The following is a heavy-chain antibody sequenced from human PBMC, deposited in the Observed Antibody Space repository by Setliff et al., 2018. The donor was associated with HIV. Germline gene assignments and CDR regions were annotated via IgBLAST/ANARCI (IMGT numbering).Heavy chain of an antibody. CDR1: GDSIRSGSYY. CDR3: ASSLYSSSSFDY. V-gene: IGHV4-61*02. D-gene: IGHD6-6*01. Sequence: PSETLSLTCPVSGDSIRSGSYYWSWIRQPAGKGLEWIGRMYTSGGTNYNPSLKGRVTIAVDRSKNQFSLKLSSATAADTAVYYCASSLYSSSSFDYWGQGMLVTVSS. CDR2: MYTSGGT. J-gene: IGHJ4*02.